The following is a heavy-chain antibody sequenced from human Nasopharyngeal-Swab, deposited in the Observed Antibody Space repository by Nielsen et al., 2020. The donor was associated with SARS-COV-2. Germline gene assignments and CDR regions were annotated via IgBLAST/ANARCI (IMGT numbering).Heavy chain of an antibody. V-gene: IGHV3-21*01. CDR3: ARGNGQMDY. J-gene: IGHJ4*02. D-gene: IGHD5-24*01. CDR2: ISSSSSYI. Sequence: VRQAPGKGLEWVSSISSSSSYIYYADSVKGRLTISRDNAKNSLYLQMNSLRAEDTAVYYCARGNGQMDYWGQGTLVTVSS.